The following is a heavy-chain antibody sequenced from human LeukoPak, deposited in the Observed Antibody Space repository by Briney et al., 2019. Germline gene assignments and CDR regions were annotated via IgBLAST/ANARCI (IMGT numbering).Heavy chain of an antibody. CDR1: GGSISSYY. Sequence: SETLSLTCTVSGGSISSYYWSWIRQPPGKGLEWIGYIYYSGSTNYNPSLKSRVTISVDTSKNQFSLKLSSVTAADTAVYYCAGDDFWSGPDAFDIWGQGTMVTVSS. CDR2: IYYSGST. D-gene: IGHD3-3*01. J-gene: IGHJ3*02. V-gene: IGHV4-59*01. CDR3: AGDDFWSGPDAFDI.